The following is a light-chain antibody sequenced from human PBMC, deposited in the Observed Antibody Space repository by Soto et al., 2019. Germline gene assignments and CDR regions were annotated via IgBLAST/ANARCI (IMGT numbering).Light chain of an antibody. CDR3: HKYDKYPQT. CDR2: GAY. J-gene: IGKJ3*01. Sequence: EIVMTQSPATLSVSPGERPTLSCRASQSVGNNLAWYQQKPGQAPRLLIYGAYTRATGIPARFSGSGSGTDFTLTISSLQPEDIATYFCHKYDKYPQTFGPGTKVDIK. V-gene: IGKV3-15*01. CDR1: QSVGNN.